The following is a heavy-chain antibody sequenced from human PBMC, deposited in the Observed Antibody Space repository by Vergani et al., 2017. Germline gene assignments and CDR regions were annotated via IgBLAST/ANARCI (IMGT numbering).Heavy chain of an antibody. D-gene: IGHD3-9*01. CDR1: GYSFTSYW. Sequence: EVQLVQSGAEVKKPGESLKISCKGSGYSFTSYWIGWVRQMPGKGLEWMGIIYPGDSDTRYSPSFQGQVTISADKSISTAYLQWSSLKASATAMYYCARRNYDILTGYFFDYWGQGTLVTVSS. CDR2: IYPGDSDT. CDR3: ARRNYDILTGYFFDY. V-gene: IGHV5-51*01. J-gene: IGHJ4*02.